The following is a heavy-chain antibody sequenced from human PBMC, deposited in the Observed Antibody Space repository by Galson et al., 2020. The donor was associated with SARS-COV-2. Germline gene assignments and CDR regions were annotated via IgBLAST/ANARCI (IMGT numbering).Heavy chain of an antibody. Sequence: SETLSLTCTVSGGSISSYYWTWIRQPPGKGLEWIGCIYYSGSTHYNPSRKSRVTISVDTSKNQFSLKLSSVTAADTAVYYCARVGYYDSSGFSAYYLTNYYFDYWGQGTLVTVSS. J-gene: IGHJ4*02. CDR2: IYYSGST. CDR1: GGSISSYY. D-gene: IGHD3-22*01. V-gene: IGHV4-59*01. CDR3: ARVGYYDSSGFSAYYLTNYYFDY.